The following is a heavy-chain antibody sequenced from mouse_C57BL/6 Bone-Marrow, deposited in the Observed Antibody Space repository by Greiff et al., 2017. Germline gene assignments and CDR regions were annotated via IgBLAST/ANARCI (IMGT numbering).Heavy chain of an antibody. V-gene: IGHV5-17*01. J-gene: IGHJ1*03. CDR3: AKLGSYWYFDV. Sequence: EVMLVESGGGLVKPGGSLKLSCAASGFTFSDYGMHWVRQAPEKGLEWVAYISSGRSTIYYADTVKGRFTISRDNAKNTLFLQMTSLRSEDTAMYYCAKLGSYWYFDVWGTGTTVTVSS. CDR1: GFTFSDYG. D-gene: IGHD4-1*01. CDR2: ISSGRSTI.